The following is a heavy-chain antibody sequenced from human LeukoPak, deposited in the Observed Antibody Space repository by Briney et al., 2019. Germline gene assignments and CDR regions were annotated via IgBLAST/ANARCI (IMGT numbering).Heavy chain of an antibody. CDR1: GFTFSSYG. V-gene: IGHV3-7*01. Sequence: GGSLRLSCAASGFTFSSYGMHWVRQAPGKGLEWVANIKQDGSEKYYVDSVKGRFTISRDNAKNSLYLQMNSLRAEDTAVYYCARDGPPSTRRFGYCSGGSCYIDYWGQGTLVTVSS. J-gene: IGHJ4*02. CDR3: ARDGPPSTRRFGYCSGGSCYIDY. D-gene: IGHD2-15*01. CDR2: IKQDGSEK.